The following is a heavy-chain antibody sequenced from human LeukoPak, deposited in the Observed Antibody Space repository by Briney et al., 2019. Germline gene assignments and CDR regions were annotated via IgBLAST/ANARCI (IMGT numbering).Heavy chain of an antibody. CDR1: GGSISSYY. D-gene: IGHD5-18*01. CDR2: IYYSGST. CDR3: ARDLSVLTGYSYDV. J-gene: IGHJ4*02. V-gene: IGHV4-59*01. Sequence: PSETLSLTCTVSGGSISSYYWSWLRQPPGKGLEWIGYIYYSGSTNYNPSLKSRVTISVDTSKNRFSLKLSSVTAADTAVYYCARDLSVLTGYSYDVWGQGTLVTVSS.